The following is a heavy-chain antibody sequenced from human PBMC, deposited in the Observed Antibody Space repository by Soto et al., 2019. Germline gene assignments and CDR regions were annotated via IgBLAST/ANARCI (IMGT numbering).Heavy chain of an antibody. CDR3: AVPAASVAGASGSYYYYGMDV. V-gene: IGHV4-39*01. D-gene: IGHD6-19*01. CDR2: IYYSGSP. Sequence: LSLTCTVSGGSISSSSYYWGWIRQPPGKGLEWIGHIYYSGSPYYNPSLKSRVTISVDTSKNQFSLKLSSVTAADTAVYYCAVPAASVAGASGSYYYYGMDVWGQGTTVTVSS. CDR1: GGSISSSSYY. J-gene: IGHJ6*02.